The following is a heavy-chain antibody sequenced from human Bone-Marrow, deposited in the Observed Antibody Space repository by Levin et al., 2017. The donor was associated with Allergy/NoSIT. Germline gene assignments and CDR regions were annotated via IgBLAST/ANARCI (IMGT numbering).Heavy chain of an antibody. CDR3: AKSDGSGSYFSTLTY. Sequence: ASVKVSCKASGYIFSAYAMHWVRQAPGQRLEWLGWVDTGNGDTRYPQKFRGRVIITRDTSATTAYMEMSSLTSEDTAVYYCAKSDGSGSYFSTLTYRGQGTLVTVSS. V-gene: IGHV1-3*04. J-gene: IGHJ4*02. CDR1: GYIFSAYA. D-gene: IGHD3-10*01. CDR2: VDTGNGDT.